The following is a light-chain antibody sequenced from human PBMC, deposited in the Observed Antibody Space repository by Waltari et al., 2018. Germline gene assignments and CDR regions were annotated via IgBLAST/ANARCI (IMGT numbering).Light chain of an antibody. CDR3: QQYYSTPYS. J-gene: IGKJ2*03. CDR1: QSLLYSSNNKNY. V-gene: IGKV4-1*01. Sequence: DIVMTQSPDSLAVSLGERVTINCKSSQSLLYSSNNKNYLAWYQQKPGQAPKLLIYWASTRESGVPNRFSGSGSGTGFTLIISGLQAEDVAVYYCQQYYSTPYSFGQGTKVEIK. CDR2: WAS.